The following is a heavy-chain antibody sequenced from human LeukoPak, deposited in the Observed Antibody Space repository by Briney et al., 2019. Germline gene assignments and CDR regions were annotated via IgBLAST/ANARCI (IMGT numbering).Heavy chain of an antibody. D-gene: IGHD2-2*01. CDR3: ARDAPYCSSTSCYSPEGRWFDP. CDR1: GYTFTGYY. CDR2: INPNSGGT. V-gene: IGHV1-2*02. Sequence: AGSVKVSCKASGYTFTGYYMHWVRQAPGQGLEWMGWINPNSGGTNYAQKFQGRVTMTRDTSISTAYMELSRLRSDDTAVYYCARDAPYCSSTSCYSPEGRWFDPWGQGTLVTVSS. J-gene: IGHJ5*02.